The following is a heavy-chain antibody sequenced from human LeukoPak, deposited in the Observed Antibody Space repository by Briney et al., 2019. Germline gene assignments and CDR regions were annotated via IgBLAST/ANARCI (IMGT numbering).Heavy chain of an antibody. CDR1: AFTFNNYG. CDR2: ISYDGSYK. V-gene: IGHV3-30*18. J-gene: IGHJ4*02. Sequence: GGSLRLSCAASAFTFNNYGMHWVRQAPGKGLEWVAVISYDGSYKYYTDSVKGRFTISRDNSKNTLHLQMNSLRADDTAVYYCAKSLSDGYDYWGQGTPVTVSA. CDR3: AKSLSDGYDY. D-gene: IGHD6-13*01.